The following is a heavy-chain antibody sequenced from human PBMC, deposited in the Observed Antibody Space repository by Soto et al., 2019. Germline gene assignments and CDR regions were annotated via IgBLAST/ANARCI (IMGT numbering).Heavy chain of an antibody. CDR2: IIPILGIA. J-gene: IGHJ6*02. CDR3: ARGVVVAATPPPGTAMAPYYYYGMDV. Sequence: GASVKVSCKASGGTFSSYTISWVRQAPGQGLEWMGRIIPILGIANYAQKFQGRVTITTDKSTSTAYMELSSLRSEDTAVYYCARGVVVAATPPPGTAMAPYYYYGMDVWGQGTTVTVSS. V-gene: IGHV1-69*02. D-gene: IGHD2-15*01. CDR1: GGTFSSYT.